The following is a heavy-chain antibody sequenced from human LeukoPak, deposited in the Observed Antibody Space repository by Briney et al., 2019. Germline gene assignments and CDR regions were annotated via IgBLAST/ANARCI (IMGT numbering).Heavy chain of an antibody. Sequence: GASVKVSCKASGYTFTGYYMHRVRHAPGQGHEWMGWINPNSGGTNYAQKFQGRVTMTRDTSISTAYMELSRLRSDDTAVYYCARDGMVRVFGACDIWGQGTMVTVSS. J-gene: IGHJ3*02. CDR1: GYTFTGYY. D-gene: IGHD3-10*01. CDR3: ARDGMVRVFGACDI. CDR2: INPNSGGT. V-gene: IGHV1-2*02.